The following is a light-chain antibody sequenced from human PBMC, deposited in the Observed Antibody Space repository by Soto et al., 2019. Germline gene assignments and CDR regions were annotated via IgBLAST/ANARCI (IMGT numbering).Light chain of an antibody. J-gene: IGKJ5*01. CDR3: QQLNYWPRIT. CDR2: GAS. V-gene: IGKV3-15*01. Sequence: EIVLTQSPGTLSLSPGERATLSCRASQSVSSKYLAWYQQRPGQAPRLLVYGASTRASGIPPRFSGSGSGTDFTLTISSLQSEDFAVYYCQQLNYWPRITFGQGTRLEI. CDR1: QSVSSKY.